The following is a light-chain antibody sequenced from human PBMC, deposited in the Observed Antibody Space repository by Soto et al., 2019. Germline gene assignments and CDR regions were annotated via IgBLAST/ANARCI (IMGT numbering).Light chain of an antibody. V-gene: IGLV1-40*01. CDR1: SSNIGAGYD. CDR3: QSYDSSMSGYV. CDR2: TNS. Sequence: QSVLTHPPSVSGAPGQRVTISCTGSSSNIGAGYDVHWYQQLPGTAPKLLIYTNSIRPSGVPGRFSGSKSGTSASLAITGLQAEDEADYLCQSYDSSMSGYVFGTGTKVSV. J-gene: IGLJ1*01.